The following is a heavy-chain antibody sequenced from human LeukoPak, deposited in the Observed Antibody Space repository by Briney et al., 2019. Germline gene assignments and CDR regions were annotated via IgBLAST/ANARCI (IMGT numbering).Heavy chain of an antibody. CDR2: ISYDGSNK. D-gene: IGHD3-22*01. CDR3: AKDLGYYDSSGIYYYYGMDV. V-gene: IGHV3-30*18. J-gene: IGHJ6*02. CDR1: GFTFSSYG. Sequence: GRSLRLSCAASGFTFSSYGMHWVRQAPGKGLEWEAVISYDGSNKYYADSVKGRFTISRDNSKNTLYLQMNSLRAEDTAVYYCAKDLGYYDSSGIYYYYGMDVWGQGTTVTVSS.